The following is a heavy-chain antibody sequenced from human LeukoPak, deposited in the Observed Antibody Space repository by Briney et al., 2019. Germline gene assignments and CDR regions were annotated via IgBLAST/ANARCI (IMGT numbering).Heavy chain of an antibody. J-gene: IGHJ5*02. Sequence: SETLCLTCAVSGGSISSCNWWSWVRQPPGQALEWIGEIYHSGSTNYNPSLKSRVTISVDKSKNQFSLKLSSVTAADTAVYYCAREGSSTSWSNNWFDPWGQGTLVTVSS. D-gene: IGHD2-2*01. CDR1: GGSISSCNW. V-gene: IGHV4-4*02. CDR2: IYHSGST. CDR3: AREGSSTSWSNNWFDP.